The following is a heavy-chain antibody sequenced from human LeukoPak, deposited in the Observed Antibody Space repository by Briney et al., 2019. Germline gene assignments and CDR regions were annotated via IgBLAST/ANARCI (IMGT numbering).Heavy chain of an antibody. CDR2: ISGSGDST. CDR3: ARDARSGKNNY. Sequence: PGGSLRLSCAASGFTFSNYAMSWVRQAPGKGLEWVSSISGSGDSTYYADSVKGRLTISRDNAKNSLYLQMNSLRAEDTAVYYCARDARSGKNNYWGQGTLVTVSS. J-gene: IGHJ4*02. D-gene: IGHD3-3*01. V-gene: IGHV3-23*01. CDR1: GFTFSNYA.